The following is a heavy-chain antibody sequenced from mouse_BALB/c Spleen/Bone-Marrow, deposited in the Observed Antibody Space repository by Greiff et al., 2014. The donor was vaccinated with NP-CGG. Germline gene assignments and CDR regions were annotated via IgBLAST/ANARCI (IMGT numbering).Heavy chain of an antibody. CDR3: ARKVWYYAMDY. D-gene: IGHD2-10*02. J-gene: IGHJ4*01. CDR2: INPYNDGT. CDR1: GYTFTSYV. V-gene: IGHV1-14*01. Sequence: EVQLQQSGPELVKPGASVKMSCKASGYTFTSYVMHWVKQKPGQGLKWIGYINPYNDGTKYNEKFKGKATLTSDKSSSTAYMELSSLTSEDSAVYYCARKVWYYAMDYWGQGTSVTVSS.